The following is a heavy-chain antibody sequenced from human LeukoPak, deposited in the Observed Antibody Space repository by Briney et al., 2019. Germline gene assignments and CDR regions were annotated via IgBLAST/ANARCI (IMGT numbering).Heavy chain of an antibody. V-gene: IGHV4-34*01. Sequence: PSETLSLTCAVYGGSFSGYYWSWIRQPPGKGLEWIGEINHSGSTNYNPSLKSRVTISVDTSKNQFSLKLSSVTAADTAVYYWARGGGYYDYVWGSYRHLDYWGQGTLVTVSS. J-gene: IGHJ4*02. CDR1: GGSFSGYY. CDR2: INHSGST. CDR3: ARGGGYYDYVWGSYRHLDY. D-gene: IGHD3-16*02.